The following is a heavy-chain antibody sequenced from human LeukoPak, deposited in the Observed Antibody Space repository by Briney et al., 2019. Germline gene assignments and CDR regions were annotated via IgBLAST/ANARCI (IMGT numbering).Heavy chain of an antibody. CDR2: ISAYNGNT. D-gene: IGHD1-26*01. CDR3: ARDHSGSYYVPSWY. J-gene: IGHJ4*02. V-gene: IGHV1-18*01. CDR1: GYTFTSYG. Sequence: GASVKVSCEASGYTFTSYGISWVRQAPGQGLEWMGWISAYNGNTNYAQKLQGRVTMTTDTSTSTAYMELRSLRSDDTAVYYCARDHSGSYYVPSWYWGQGTLVTVSS.